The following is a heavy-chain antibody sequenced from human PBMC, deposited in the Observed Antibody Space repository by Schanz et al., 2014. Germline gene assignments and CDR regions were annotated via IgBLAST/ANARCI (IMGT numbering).Heavy chain of an antibody. J-gene: IGHJ4*02. CDR3: ARTTNPFNFDSWPYLDY. D-gene: IGHD3-9*01. CDR1: GFTVSSNY. V-gene: IGHV3-66*01. CDR2: IYGGST. Sequence: DVQLVESGGTLVQPGGSLRLSCAASGFTVSSNYMSWVRQAPGKGLEWVSFIYGGSTYYTDSVKGRFTISRDNSKNTLYLQMNSLRAEDTAVYYCARTTNPFNFDSWPYLDYWGQGTLVTVSS.